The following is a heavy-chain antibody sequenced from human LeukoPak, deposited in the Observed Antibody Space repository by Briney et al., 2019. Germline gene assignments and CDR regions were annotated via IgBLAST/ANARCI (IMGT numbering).Heavy chain of an antibody. CDR1: GFTFSSYA. J-gene: IGHJ6*02. D-gene: IGHD6-19*01. CDR3: ARDQQWLEEPYYYGMDV. CDR2: ISGSGGST. Sequence: GGSLRLSCAASGFTFSSYAMSWVRQAPGKGLEWVSAISGSGGSTYYADSVKGRFTISRDNSKNTLYLQMNSLRAEDTAVYYCARDQQWLEEPYYYGMDVWGQGTTVTVSS. V-gene: IGHV3-23*01.